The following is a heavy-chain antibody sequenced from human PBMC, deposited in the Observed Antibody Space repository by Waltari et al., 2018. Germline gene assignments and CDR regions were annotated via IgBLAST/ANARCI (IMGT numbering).Heavy chain of an antibody. Sequence: EVQVVESGGDWVQPGGSLRLSCAVSGFTVSTNHMNWLPQAPGKGLEWVSVIKDGGTTSYADSVRGRITVSRDNSRNTVYLQMNSLRSEDTAVYYCARDVGGDGYSLYDFWGQGTLVTVSS. CDR2: IKDGGTT. J-gene: IGHJ4*02. CDR1: GFTVSTNH. CDR3: ARDVGGDGYSLYDF. V-gene: IGHV3-66*02. D-gene: IGHD2-21*01.